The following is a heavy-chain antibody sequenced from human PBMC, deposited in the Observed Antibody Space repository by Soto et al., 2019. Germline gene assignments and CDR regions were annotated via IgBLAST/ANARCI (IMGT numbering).Heavy chain of an antibody. CDR1: GFTFSDYY. Sequence: GGSLRLSCAASGFTFSDYYMSWIRQAPGKGLEWVSYISSSSYTNYADSVKGRFTISRDNAKNSLYLQMNSLRAEDTAVYYCARVGSGSYAPRNWGQGTLVTVSS. V-gene: IGHV3-11*06. CDR2: ISSSSYT. D-gene: IGHD1-26*01. CDR3: ARVGSGSYAPRN. J-gene: IGHJ4*02.